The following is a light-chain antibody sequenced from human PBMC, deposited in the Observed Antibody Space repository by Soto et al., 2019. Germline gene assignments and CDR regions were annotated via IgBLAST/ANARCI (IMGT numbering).Light chain of an antibody. CDR1: QTISSW. Sequence: DIHMTQSPATLSASVGGRVTITCRASQTISSWLAWYQQKPGKAPKLLIYDVSSLESGVPSRFSGSGSGTEFTLTISSLQPDDFATYYCQQYNTFWTFGQGTKVDIK. J-gene: IGKJ1*01. V-gene: IGKV1-5*01. CDR3: QQYNTFWT. CDR2: DVS.